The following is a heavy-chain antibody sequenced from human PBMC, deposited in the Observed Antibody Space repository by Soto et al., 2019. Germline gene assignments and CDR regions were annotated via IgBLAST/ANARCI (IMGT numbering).Heavy chain of an antibody. CDR3: ARGYYDILTGYYSGSWGFDP. V-gene: IGHV4-4*02. Sequence: SETLSLTCAVSGGSISSSNWWSWVRQPPGKGLEWIGEIYHSGSTNYNPSLKSRVTISVDKSKNQFSLKLSSVTAADTAVYYCARGYYDILTGYYSGSWGFDPWGQGTLVTVSS. CDR2: IYHSGST. D-gene: IGHD3-9*01. J-gene: IGHJ5*02. CDR1: GGSISSSNW.